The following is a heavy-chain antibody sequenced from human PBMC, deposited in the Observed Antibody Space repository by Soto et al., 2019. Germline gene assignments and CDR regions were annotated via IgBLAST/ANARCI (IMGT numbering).Heavy chain of an antibody. CDR1: DEYVRSRSYY. J-gene: IGHJ4*02. CDR2: IFYSGTT. Sequence: PSVPKSHTYNVSDEYVRSRSYYWTWERQPPGKGLEWIGNIFYSGTTNYNPSLQNRVTISIDTSKNHYSLKLTSVTAADAALYYCARDIRGYSRALDYWGQGTQVTVSS. D-gene: IGHD5-18*01. V-gene: IGHV4-61*03. CDR3: ARDIRGYSRALDY.